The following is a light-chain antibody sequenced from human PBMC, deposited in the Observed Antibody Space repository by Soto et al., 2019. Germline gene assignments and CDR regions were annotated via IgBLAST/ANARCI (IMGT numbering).Light chain of an antibody. CDR1: SSNIGTNT. CDR3: AAWDDSLNGYV. V-gene: IGLV1-44*01. CDR2: SNN. J-gene: IGLJ1*01. Sequence: QRVTISCSGTSSNIGTNTVNWYQQLPGTAPKLLMYSNNQRPSGVPDRFSGSKSGTSASLAISGLQSEDEADYHCAAWDDSLNGYVFGTGTKVTVL.